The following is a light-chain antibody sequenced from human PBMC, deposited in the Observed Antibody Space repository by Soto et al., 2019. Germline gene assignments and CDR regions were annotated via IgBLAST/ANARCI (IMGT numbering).Light chain of an antibody. Sequence: SYELTQPPSVSVAPGKTARITCGGNNIGSKSVHWYQQKPGQAPVLVIYYDSDRPSGIPERFSGSNSGNTATLTISRVEAGDEADYYCQVWDPEVFGGGTKVTVL. J-gene: IGLJ2*01. CDR1: NIGSKS. CDR2: YDS. V-gene: IGLV3-21*04. CDR3: QVWDPEV.